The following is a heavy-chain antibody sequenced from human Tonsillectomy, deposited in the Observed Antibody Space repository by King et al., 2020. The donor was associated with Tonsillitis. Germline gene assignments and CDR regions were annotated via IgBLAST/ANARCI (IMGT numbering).Heavy chain of an antibody. CDR1: GFTLSSYS. V-gene: IGHV3-21*01. CDR3: ARDYVDSNSSGTLGMDV. J-gene: IGHJ6*02. D-gene: IGHD6-6*01. Sequence: VQLVESGGGLVKPGGSLRLSYAASGFTLSSYSMNWVRQAPGKGLEWVSSISSSGSYIYYSDSVKGRFTISRDNAKNSLYLQMNSLRAEDTAVYYCARDYVDSNSSGTLGMDVWGQGTTVTVSS. CDR2: ISSSGSYI.